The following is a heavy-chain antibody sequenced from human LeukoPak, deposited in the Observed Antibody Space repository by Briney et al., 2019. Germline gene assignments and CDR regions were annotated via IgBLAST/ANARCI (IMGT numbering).Heavy chain of an antibody. J-gene: IGHJ6*03. CDR3: ARRAKTIAVAGTAIYYYYYMDV. Sequence: PSETLSLTCTVSGGSIRNYYWSWIRQPPGKGLEWIGSIYYSGSTYYNPSLKSRVTISVDTSKNQFSLKLSSVTAADTAVYYCARRAKTIAVAGTAIYYYYYMDVWGKGTTVTISS. CDR2: IYYSGST. D-gene: IGHD6-19*01. V-gene: IGHV4-39*01. CDR1: GGSIRNYY.